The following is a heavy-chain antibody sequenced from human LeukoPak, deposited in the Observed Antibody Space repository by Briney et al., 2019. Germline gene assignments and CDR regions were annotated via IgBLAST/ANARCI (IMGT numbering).Heavy chain of an antibody. CDR2: INPSGGST. J-gene: IGHJ4*02. V-gene: IGHV1-46*01. Sequence: ASVKVSCKASGYTFTSYYMHWVRQAPGKGLEWMGIINPSGGSTSYAQKFQGRVTMTRDMSTSTVYMELSSLRSEDTAVYYCARDSGNREYFDYWGQGTLVTVSS. CDR1: GYTFTSYY. D-gene: IGHD3-10*01. CDR3: ARDSGNREYFDY.